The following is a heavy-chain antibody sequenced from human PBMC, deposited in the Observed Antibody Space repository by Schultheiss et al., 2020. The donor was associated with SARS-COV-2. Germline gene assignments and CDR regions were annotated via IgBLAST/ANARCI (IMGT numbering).Heavy chain of an antibody. CDR2: ISGSGSRT. CDR1: GFTFSTYA. Sequence: GGSLRLSCAASGFTFSTYAMSWVRQAPGKGLEWVSGISGSGSRTYYADSVKGRFTISRDNSKNTLYLQMNSLRAEDTAVYYCARDDYGTIFGVVTHNWFDPWGQGTLVTVSS. J-gene: IGHJ5*02. CDR3: ARDDYGTIFGVVTHNWFDP. V-gene: IGHV3-23*01. D-gene: IGHD3-3*01.